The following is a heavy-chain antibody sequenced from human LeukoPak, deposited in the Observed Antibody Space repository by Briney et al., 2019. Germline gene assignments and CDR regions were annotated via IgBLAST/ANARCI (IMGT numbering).Heavy chain of an antibody. V-gene: IGHV4-39*07. CDR3: ARESGSPDLYYYYYYMDV. D-gene: IGHD1-26*01. J-gene: IGHJ6*03. Sequence: SETLSLTCAVSGASISSSNYYWGWVRQSPGKGLEWIGEINHSGSTNYNPSLKSRVTISVDTSKNQFSLKLSSVTAADTAVYYCARESGSPDLYYYYYYMDVWGKGTTVTISS. CDR2: INHSGST. CDR1: GASISSSNYY.